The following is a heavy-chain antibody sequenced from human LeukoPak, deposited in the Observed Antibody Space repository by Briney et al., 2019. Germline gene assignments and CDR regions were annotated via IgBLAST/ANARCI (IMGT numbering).Heavy chain of an antibody. CDR1: GGSISNNAYH. CDR2: ISHTGTT. V-gene: IGHV4-39*01. J-gene: IGHJ4*02. CDR3: ARGITVFGVTIRYYFDY. D-gene: IGHD3-3*01. Sequence: PSETLSLTCNVSGGSISNNAYHWGWIRQSPGKGLEWLGSISHTGTTSYYPSLRSRVTISLDRSKNQFSLSLTSVTAADTAIYYCARGITVFGVTIRYYFDYWGQGTLVTVSS.